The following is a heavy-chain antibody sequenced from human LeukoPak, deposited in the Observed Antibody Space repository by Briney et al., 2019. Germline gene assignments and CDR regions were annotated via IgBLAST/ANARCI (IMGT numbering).Heavy chain of an antibody. V-gene: IGHV4-59*02. J-gene: IGHJ4*02. CDR1: GGSVSTYY. Sequence: SETLSLTCTVSGGSVSTYYWSWIRQPPGKRLEWIGYIYYTGTTNYNPSLNSRVTISVDTSKNQFSLRLRSVTAADTAVYYCARGGSSFDYWGQGALVTVSS. D-gene: IGHD6-6*01. CDR2: IYYTGTT. CDR3: ARGGSSFDY.